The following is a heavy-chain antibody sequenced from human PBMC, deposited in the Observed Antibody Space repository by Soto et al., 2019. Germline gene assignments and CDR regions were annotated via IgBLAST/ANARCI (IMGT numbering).Heavy chain of an antibody. J-gene: IGHJ6*02. CDR1: GFIFSRYA. D-gene: IGHD3-10*01. V-gene: IGHV3-23*01. CDR2: ITGGGFST. Sequence: EVQLLESGGGLVQLGGSLRLSCAASGFIFSRYAMTWVRQAPGKGLEWVSAITGGGFSTYYTDSVKGRFTISRDNSKNTLYLQMNRLRAEDTAVYFCAKGGVRGVQMDVWGQGTTVTVSS. CDR3: AKGGVRGVQMDV.